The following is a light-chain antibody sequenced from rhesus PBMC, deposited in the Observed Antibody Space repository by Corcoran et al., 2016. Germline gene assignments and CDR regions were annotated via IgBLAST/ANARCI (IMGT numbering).Light chain of an antibody. CDR2: ASS. J-gene: IGKJ3*01. CDR1: QGISSY. CDR3: LQHNSYPFT. V-gene: IGKV1-28*01. Sequence: DIQMTQSPSSLSASVGDTVTITCRASQGISSYLNWFQQKPGKAPKLLIYASSSLESGVPSRFSGSGSGTECPLTISSLQPEDFAAYYCLQHNSYPFTFGPGTKLDIK.